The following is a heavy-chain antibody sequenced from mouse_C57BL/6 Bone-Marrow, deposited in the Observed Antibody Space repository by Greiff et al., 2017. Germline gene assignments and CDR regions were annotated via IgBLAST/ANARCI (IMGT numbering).Heavy chain of an antibody. J-gene: IGHJ4*01. Sequence: QVQLQQSGPELVRPGASVKISCKAPGYTFTSPWMLWVRQRPGQGLEWIGELFPGSGSTSYNAKFKGKATLTVAPSSSTAYMQLSSRTSEDSAVYFWAREGKIYYYGSSYARDYGGQGTSVTVSA. CDR3: AREGKIYYYGSSYARDY. CDR2: LFPGSGST. V-gene: IGHV1-56*01. CDR1: GYTFTSPW. D-gene: IGHD1-1*01.